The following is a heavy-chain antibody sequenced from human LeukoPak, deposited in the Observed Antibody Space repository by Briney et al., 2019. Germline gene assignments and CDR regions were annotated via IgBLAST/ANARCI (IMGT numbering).Heavy chain of an antibody. CDR2: ISGSGGST. D-gene: IGHD3-10*01. Sequence: PGGSLRLSCVASGFTFSSYAMSWVRQAPGKGLEWVSAISGSGGSTYYADSVKGRFTTSRDNSKNTLYLQMNSLRAEDTAVYYCLAGPGFDAFDIWGQGTMVTVSS. V-gene: IGHV3-23*01. J-gene: IGHJ3*02. CDR3: LAGPGFDAFDI. CDR1: GFTFSSYA.